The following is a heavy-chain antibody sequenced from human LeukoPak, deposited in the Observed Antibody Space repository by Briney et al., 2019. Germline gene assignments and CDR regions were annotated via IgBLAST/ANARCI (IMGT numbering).Heavy chain of an antibody. CDR1: GGSISSGSYY. J-gene: IGHJ4*02. V-gene: IGHV4-61*02. CDR3: ARVKIVPDAMGGYFDY. D-gene: IGHD2-2*01. Sequence: KSSQTLSLTCTVSGGSISSGSYYWSWIRQPAGKGLEWIGRIYTSGSTNYNPSLKSRVTISVDTSKNQFSLKLSSVTAADTAVYYCARVKIVPDAMGGYFDYWGQGTLVTVSS. CDR2: IYTSGST.